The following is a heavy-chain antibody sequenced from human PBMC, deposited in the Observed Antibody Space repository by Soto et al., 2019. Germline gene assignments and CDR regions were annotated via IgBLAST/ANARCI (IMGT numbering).Heavy chain of an antibody. CDR3: ARCGYCSGGSCYSGSVATDY. CDR2: IKQDGSEK. V-gene: IGHV3-7*01. D-gene: IGHD2-15*01. Sequence: EVQLVESGGGLVQPGGSLRLSCAASGFTFSSYWMSWVRQAPGKGLEWVANIKQDGSEKYYVDSVKGRFTISRDNAKNSLYLQMNSLRAEDTAVYYCARCGYCSGGSCYSGSVATDYWGQGTLVTVSS. J-gene: IGHJ4*02. CDR1: GFTFSSYW.